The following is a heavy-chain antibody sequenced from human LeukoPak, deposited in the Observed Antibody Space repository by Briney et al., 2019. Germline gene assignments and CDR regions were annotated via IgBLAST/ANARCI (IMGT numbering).Heavy chain of an antibody. CDR1: GGSFSGYY. CDR2: INHSGST. J-gene: IGHJ6*03. Sequence: SETLSLTCAVYGGSFSGYYWSWIRQPPGKGLEWIGEINHSGSTYYNPSLKSRVTISVDTSKNQFSLKLSSVTAADTAVYYCARESSGWSYYYYYYMDVWGKGTTVTVSS. V-gene: IGHV4-34*01. CDR3: ARESSGWSYYYYYYMDV. D-gene: IGHD6-19*01.